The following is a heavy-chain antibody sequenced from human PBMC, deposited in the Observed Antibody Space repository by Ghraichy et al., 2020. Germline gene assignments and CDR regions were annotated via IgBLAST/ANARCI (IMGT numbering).Heavy chain of an antibody. J-gene: IGHJ4*02. V-gene: IGHV3-48*02. CDR3: ARSRHYYDSSRYLYYFDY. CDR2: ISSSSSTI. D-gene: IGHD3-22*01. CDR1: GFTFSSYS. Sequence: GGSLRLSCAASGFTFSSYSMNWVRQAPGKGLEWVSYISSSSSTIYYADSVKGRFTISRDNAKNSLYLQMNSLRDEDTAVYYCARSRHYYDSSRYLYYFDYWGQGTLVTVSS.